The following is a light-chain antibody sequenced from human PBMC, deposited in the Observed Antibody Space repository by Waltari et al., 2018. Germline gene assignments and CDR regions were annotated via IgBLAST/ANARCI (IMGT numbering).Light chain of an antibody. CDR2: EVG. CDR3: SSFAGTNNFVV. V-gene: IGLV2-8*01. Sequence: QSALTQPPSASGSPGQSVTISYTGTSSDVGGYNYVSWYQQHPGKAPKLILYEVGQRPSGVPARFSGSKSGNTASLTVSGLQAEDEADYYCSSFAGTNNFVVFGGGTKLTV. J-gene: IGLJ2*01. CDR1: SSDVGGYNY.